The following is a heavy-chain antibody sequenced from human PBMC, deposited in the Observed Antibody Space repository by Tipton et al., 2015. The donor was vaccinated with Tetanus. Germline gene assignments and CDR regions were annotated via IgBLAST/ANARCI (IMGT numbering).Heavy chain of an antibody. V-gene: IGHV3-21*01. CDR3: VSGSALDY. J-gene: IGHJ4*02. Sequence: SLRLSCEVSGFTFANYKMNWVRQAPGRGLEWVSSISSTSRHINYADSVKGRFTISRDNAKNSLFLQMNSLRADDTAVYFCVSGSALDYWGQGTLITVSS. CDR2: ISSTSRHI. D-gene: IGHD6-25*01. CDR1: GFTFANYK.